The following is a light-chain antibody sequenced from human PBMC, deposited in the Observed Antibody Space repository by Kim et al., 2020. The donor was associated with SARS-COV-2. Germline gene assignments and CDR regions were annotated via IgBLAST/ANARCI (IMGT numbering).Light chain of an antibody. CDR1: QSVLYMSNNKNY. Sequence: ATITCQSSQSVLYMSNNKNYLARYPQKAAQPPRLLISWASTRESGVSDRFGGSGSGTDFTLPISSLQAEDVAVYYCQQYYNAARTLGQGTKVEI. J-gene: IGKJ2*02. V-gene: IGKV4-1*01. CDR3: QQYYNAART. CDR2: WAS.